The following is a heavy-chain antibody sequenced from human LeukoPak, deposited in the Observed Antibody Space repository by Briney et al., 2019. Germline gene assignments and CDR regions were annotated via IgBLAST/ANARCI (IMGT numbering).Heavy chain of an antibody. CDR3: ARGATDFWSGYYPDWFDP. V-gene: IGHV1-18*01. CDR1: GYTFTSYG. J-gene: IGHJ5*02. CDR2: ISAYNGNT. Sequence: ASVKVSCKASGYTFTSYGISWVRQAPGQGLEWMGWISAYNGNTNYAQKLQGRVTMTTDTSTSTAYMELRSLRSDDTAVYYCARGATDFWSGYYPDWFDPWGQGTLVIVSS. D-gene: IGHD3-3*01.